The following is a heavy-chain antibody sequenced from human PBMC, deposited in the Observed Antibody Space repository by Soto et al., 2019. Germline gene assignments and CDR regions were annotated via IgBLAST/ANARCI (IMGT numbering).Heavy chain of an antibody. V-gene: IGHV4-31*03. CDR2: IYYSGTT. J-gene: IGHJ4*02. CDR3: AGFFAPFDGVVGGYYHQLVN. Sequence: QVQLQESGPGLVKPSQTLSLTCTVSGDSISSPDYYWSWIRQHPGKGLEWIGFIYYSGTTFYNPSLKSRLTISIDTSKNQSSLKRRSVTAAAPAVYYCAGFFAPFDGVVGGYYHQLVNLGQRTLVT. CDR1: GDSISSPDYY. D-gene: IGHD3-10*01.